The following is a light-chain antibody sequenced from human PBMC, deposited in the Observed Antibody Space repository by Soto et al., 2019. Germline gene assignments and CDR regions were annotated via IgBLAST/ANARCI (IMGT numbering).Light chain of an antibody. CDR3: SSYTSTSSYV. CDR1: SSDVGDYNS. Sequence: LTQPASVSGSPGQSITVSCTGTSSDVGDYNSVSWYQQHPGKPPKLIIYEVSNRPSGVSDRFSGSKSGNTASLTISGLQAEDEADYYCSSYTSTSSYVFATGTKV. J-gene: IGLJ1*01. V-gene: IGLV2-14*03. CDR2: EVS.